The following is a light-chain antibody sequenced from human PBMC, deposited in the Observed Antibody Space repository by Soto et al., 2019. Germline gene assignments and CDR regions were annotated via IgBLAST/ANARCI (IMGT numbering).Light chain of an antibody. J-gene: IGLJ2*01. CDR3: GTWDSSLSAVV. CDR1: SSNIGNNY. Sequence: QSVLTQPPSVSAAPGQKVTISCSGSSSNIGNNYVSWYQQLPGTAPKLLIYDSNKRPSGIPDRFSGSKSGTSATLGITGLQTGDDDDYYCGTWDSSLSAVVFGGGTKLTVL. CDR2: DSN. V-gene: IGLV1-51*01.